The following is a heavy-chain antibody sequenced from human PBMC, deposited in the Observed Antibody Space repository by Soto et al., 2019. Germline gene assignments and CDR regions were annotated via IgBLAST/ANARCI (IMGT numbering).Heavy chain of an antibody. CDR2: ISWNSGSI. J-gene: IGHJ4*02. D-gene: IGHD3-16*02. Sequence: PGGSLRLSCAASGFTFDDYAMHWVRQAPGKGLEWVSGISWNSGSIGYADSVKGRFTISRDNAKNSLYPQMNSLRAEDTALYYCAKDYRGGRLDDWGQGTLVTVSS. V-gene: IGHV3-9*01. CDR3: AKDYRGGRLDD. CDR1: GFTFDDYA.